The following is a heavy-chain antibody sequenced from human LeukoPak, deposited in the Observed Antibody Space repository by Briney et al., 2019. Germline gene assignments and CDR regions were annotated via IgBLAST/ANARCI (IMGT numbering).Heavy chain of an antibody. Sequence: ASVKVSCTASGYTFTIDYMHWVRQAPGQGLGWMGIINPSGGSTSYAQKFQGRVTMTRDTSTSTVYMELSSLRSEDTAVYYCARGPRITIFGVVIIDFDYWGQGTLVTVSS. D-gene: IGHD3-3*01. CDR2: INPSGGST. CDR3: ARGPRITIFGVVIIDFDY. J-gene: IGHJ4*02. CDR1: GYTFTIDY. V-gene: IGHV1-46*01.